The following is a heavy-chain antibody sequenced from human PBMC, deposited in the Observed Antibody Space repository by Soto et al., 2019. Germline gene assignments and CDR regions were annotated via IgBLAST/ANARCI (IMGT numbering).Heavy chain of an antibody. D-gene: IGHD2-21*02. Sequence: QVQLVQSGAEVKKPGASVKVSCKASGYTFTRYAMHWVRQAPGQRPEWMGWINAGNGDTKYSEKLQGRVTFTRDTSASTADMELSSLRSEDTAVYYCARNSYISGDYDSYYFDYWGQGTLVTVSS. V-gene: IGHV1-3*01. J-gene: IGHJ4*01. CDR3: ARNSYISGDYDSYYFDY. CDR2: INAGNGDT. CDR1: GYTFTRYA.